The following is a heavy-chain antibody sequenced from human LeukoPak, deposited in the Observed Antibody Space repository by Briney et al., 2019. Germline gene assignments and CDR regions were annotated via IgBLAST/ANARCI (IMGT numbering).Heavy chain of an antibody. Sequence: SVKVSCKASGGTFSSYDISWVRQAPGQGLEWMGGIILIFGTANYAQKFQGRVTITTDESTSTAYMELSSLRSEDTAVYYCARETVVVPAAMVDDASDIWGQGTMVTVSS. D-gene: IGHD2-2*01. CDR3: ARETVVVPAAMVDDASDI. J-gene: IGHJ3*02. CDR2: IILIFGTA. V-gene: IGHV1-69*05. CDR1: GGTFSSYD.